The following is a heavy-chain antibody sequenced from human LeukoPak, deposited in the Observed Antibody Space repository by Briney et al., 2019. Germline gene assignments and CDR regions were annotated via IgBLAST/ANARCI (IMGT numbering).Heavy chain of an antibody. Sequence: ASVKVSCKASGGTFSSYAMHWVRQAPGKGLEYVSAISSNGGSTYYANSVKGRFTISRDNSKNTLYLQMGSLRAEDMAVYYCARDKRGGSSSWFLGDVFDIWGQGTMATVSS. V-gene: IGHV3-64*01. D-gene: IGHD6-13*01. J-gene: IGHJ3*02. CDR1: GGTFSSYA. CDR3: ARDKRGGSSSWFLGDVFDI. CDR2: ISSNGGST.